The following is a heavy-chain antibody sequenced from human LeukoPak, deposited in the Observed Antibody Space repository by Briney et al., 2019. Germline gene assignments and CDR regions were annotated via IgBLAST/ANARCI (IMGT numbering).Heavy chain of an antibody. D-gene: IGHD3-10*01. CDR3: ARVTGEWDFDY. Sequence: SETLSLTCTVSGGSISSYYWSWIRQPPGKGLEWIGYIYYSGSTNYNPSLKSRVTISVDTSENQFSLKLSSVTAADTAVYYCARVTGEWDFDYWGQGTLVTVSS. CDR1: GGSISSYY. V-gene: IGHV4-59*01. J-gene: IGHJ4*02. CDR2: IYYSGST.